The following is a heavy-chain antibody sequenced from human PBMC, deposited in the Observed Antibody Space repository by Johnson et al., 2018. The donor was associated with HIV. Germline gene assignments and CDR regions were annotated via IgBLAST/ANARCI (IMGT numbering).Heavy chain of an antibody. CDR3: AKGPEGALDI. CDR2: ISYDGNNQ. D-gene: IGHD1-14*01. Sequence: QVQLVESGGGVVQPGRSLRLSCTASGFTFSTYAMHWVRRAPGKGLEWVAFISYDGNNQYYADSVTGRFTFSRDNSKNTLYLQMNSLRAEDTAVYFCAKGPEGALDIGGQGTMVTVSS. V-gene: IGHV3-30*18. J-gene: IGHJ3*02. CDR1: GFTFSTYA.